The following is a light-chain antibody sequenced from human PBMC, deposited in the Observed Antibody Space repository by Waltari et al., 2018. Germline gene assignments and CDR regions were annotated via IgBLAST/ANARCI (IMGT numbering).Light chain of an antibody. CDR3: QQRGNWPLT. V-gene: IGKV3-11*01. CDR1: QCVSNF. J-gene: IGKJ4*01. CDR2: DAS. Sequence: DIVSTQSPATLSLSPGARPTLSCRASQCVSNFVAWYQQKPGQAPRLLIYDASNRATGIPARFSGGGSGTDFTLTISSLEPEDFAVYYCQQRGNWPLTFGGGTKVEIK.